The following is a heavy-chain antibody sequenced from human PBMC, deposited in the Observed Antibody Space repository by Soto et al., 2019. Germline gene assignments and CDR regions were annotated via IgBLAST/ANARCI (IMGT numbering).Heavy chain of an antibody. CDR2: IVPIVDTS. V-gene: IGHV1-69*12. J-gene: IGHJ4*02. D-gene: IGHD5-12*01. CDR3: VRVVAIPGYPDN. Sequence: QVQLVQSGAEVRQPASSVKVSCKTSGGTFSSYAITWVRQAPGQGLEWMGGIVPIVDTSTYAQKFQGRVTSTAYEYTSTVDMEMSSLRSDDTAVYYCVRVVAIPGYPDNWGQGTLVPVSS. CDR1: GGTFSSYA.